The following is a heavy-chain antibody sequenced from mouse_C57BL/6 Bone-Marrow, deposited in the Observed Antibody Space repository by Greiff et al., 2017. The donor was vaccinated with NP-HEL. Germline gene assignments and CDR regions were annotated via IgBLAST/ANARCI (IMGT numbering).Heavy chain of an antibody. CDR1: GFTFSDYY. Sequence: EVKVEESGGGLVQPGGSLKLSCAASGFTFSDYYMYWVRQTPEKRLEWVAYISNGGGSTYYPDTVKGRFTISRDNAKNTLYLQMSRLKSEDTAMYYCARQTYSNYGYAMDYWGQGTSVTVSS. J-gene: IGHJ4*01. CDR3: ARQTYSNYGYAMDY. CDR2: ISNGGGST. D-gene: IGHD2-5*01. V-gene: IGHV5-12*01.